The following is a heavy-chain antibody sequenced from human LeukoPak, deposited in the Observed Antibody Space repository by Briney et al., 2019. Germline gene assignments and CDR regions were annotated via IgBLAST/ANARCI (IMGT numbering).Heavy chain of an antibody. J-gene: IGHJ3*02. CDR3: ARVGTTFVSAFDI. CDR2: IYYSGST. CDR1: GGSISSSSYY. Sequence: SETLSLTCTVSGGSISSSSYYWGWIRQPPGKGQEWIGSIYYSGSTYYNPSLKSRVTISVDTSKNQFSLKLSSVTAADTAVYYCARVGTTFVSAFDIWGQGTMVTVSS. V-gene: IGHV4-39*01. D-gene: IGHD3-10*02.